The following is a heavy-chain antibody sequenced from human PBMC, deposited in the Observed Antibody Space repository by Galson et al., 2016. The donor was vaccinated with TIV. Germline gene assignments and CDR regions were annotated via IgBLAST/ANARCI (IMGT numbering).Heavy chain of an antibody. CDR1: GGSIGSGGYY. CDR2: IYDSGSA. J-gene: IGHJ4*02. Sequence: TLSLTCTVSGGSIGSGGYYWSWIRQHPGKGLEWIGNIYDSGSAYYNPSLKSRVVVSMETSKNEFSLRLSSVTAADTAVDFCAGGIIDYSGKGATYYFDYWGQGTPVTVSS. CDR3: AGGIIDYSGKGATYYFDY. D-gene: IGHD3-10*01. V-gene: IGHV4-31*03.